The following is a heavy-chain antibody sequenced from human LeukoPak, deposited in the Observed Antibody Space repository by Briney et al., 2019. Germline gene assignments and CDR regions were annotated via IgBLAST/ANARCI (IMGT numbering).Heavy chain of an antibody. CDR2: INHSGST. Sequence: SETLSLTCAVSGGSFSGYYWSWIRQRPGKGLEWIGVINHSGSTNYNPSLKSRVTISVDTSKNQFSLKLSSVTAADTAVYYCARDSVITIFGVVSDYYYYGMDVWGQGTTVTVSS. CDR1: GGSFSGYY. D-gene: IGHD3-3*01. V-gene: IGHV4-34*01. CDR3: ARDSVITIFGVVSDYYYYGMDV. J-gene: IGHJ6*02.